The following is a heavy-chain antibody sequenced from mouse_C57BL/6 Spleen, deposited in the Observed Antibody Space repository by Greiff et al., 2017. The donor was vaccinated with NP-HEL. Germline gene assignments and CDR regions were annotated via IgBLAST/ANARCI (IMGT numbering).Heavy chain of an antibody. CDR1: GYTFTSYG. V-gene: IGHV1-81*01. D-gene: IGHD2-4*01. Sequence: QVQLQQSGAELARPGASVKLSCKASGYTFTSYGISWVKQRTGQGLEWIGEIYPRSGNTYYNEKFKGKATLTADKSSSTAYMELRSLTSEDSAVYFCALYDYDDGWYFDVWGTGTTVTVSS. CDR2: IYPRSGNT. J-gene: IGHJ1*03. CDR3: ALYDYDDGWYFDV.